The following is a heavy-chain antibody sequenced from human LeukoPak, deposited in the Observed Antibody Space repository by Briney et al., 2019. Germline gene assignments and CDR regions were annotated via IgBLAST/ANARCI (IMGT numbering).Heavy chain of an antibody. D-gene: IGHD3-9*01. J-gene: IGHJ3*02. CDR2: IYPGDSHT. V-gene: IGHV5-51*01. Sequence: GESLKISCKGSGYSFTSYWIGWVRQMPGKGLEWMGIIYPGDSHTRYSPSFQGQVTISADKSISTAYLQWSSLKASDTAMYYCASTTGYLDLGDAFDIWGQGTMVTVSS. CDR3: ASTTGYLDLGDAFDI. CDR1: GYSFTSYW.